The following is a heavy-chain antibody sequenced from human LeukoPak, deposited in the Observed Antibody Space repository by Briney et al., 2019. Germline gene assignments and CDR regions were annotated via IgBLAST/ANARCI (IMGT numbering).Heavy chain of an antibody. CDR2: IKQDGSEK. Sequence: GGSLRLSCAASGFTFSSYSMNWVRQAPGKGLEWVANIKQDGSEKYYVDSVKGRFTISRDNAKNSLYLQMNSLRAEDTAVYYCARERYSSGFDIWGQGTMVTVSS. J-gene: IGHJ3*02. V-gene: IGHV3-7*01. CDR3: ARERYSSGFDI. CDR1: GFTFSSYS. D-gene: IGHD6-19*01.